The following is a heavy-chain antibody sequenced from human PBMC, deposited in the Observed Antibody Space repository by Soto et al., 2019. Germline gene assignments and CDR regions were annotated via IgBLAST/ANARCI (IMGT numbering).Heavy chain of an antibody. J-gene: IGHJ4*02. CDR1: GFTFSSYA. Sequence: GGSLRLSCAASGFTFSSYAMSWVRQAPGKGLEWVSAISGSGGSTYYADSVKGRFTISRDNSKNTLYLQMNSLRAEDTAVYYCARTNSSGFYFDYWGQGTLVTVSS. CDR3: ARTNSSGFYFDY. CDR2: ISGSGGST. V-gene: IGHV3-23*01. D-gene: IGHD6-19*01.